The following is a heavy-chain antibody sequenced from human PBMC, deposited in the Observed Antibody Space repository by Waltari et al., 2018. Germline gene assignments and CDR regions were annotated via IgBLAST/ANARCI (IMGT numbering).Heavy chain of an antibody. V-gene: IGHV4-61*01. CDR2: FYYSGST. Sequence: QVQLQESGPGLVKPSETLSLTCTVSGGSVSSSSYSWSWIRQPPGKGLEWIGYFYYSGSTKYNPSLKSRVAISVDTSRNQFSLKLSSVTAADTAVYYCARGGSSGYYSRFDYWGQGTLVTVSS. D-gene: IGHD3-22*01. J-gene: IGHJ4*02. CDR1: GGSVSSSSYS. CDR3: ARGGSSGYYSRFDY.